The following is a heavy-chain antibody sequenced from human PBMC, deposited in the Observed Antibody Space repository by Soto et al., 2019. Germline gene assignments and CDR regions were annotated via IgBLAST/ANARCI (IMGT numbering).Heavy chain of an antibody. CDR1: GGSISSYY. CDR3: ARDEYYGSGSYPSSYYFDY. Sequence: SETLSLTCTVSGGSISSYYWSWIRQPAGKGLEWIGRIYTSGSTNYNPSLKSRVTMSVDTSKNQFSLKLSSVTAADTAVYYCARDEYYGSGSYPSSYYFDYWGQGTLVTVSS. J-gene: IGHJ4*02. V-gene: IGHV4-4*07. D-gene: IGHD3-10*01. CDR2: IYTSGST.